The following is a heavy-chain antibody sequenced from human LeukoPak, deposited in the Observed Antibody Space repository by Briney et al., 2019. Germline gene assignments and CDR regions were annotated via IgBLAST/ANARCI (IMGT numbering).Heavy chain of an antibody. J-gene: IGHJ6*02. V-gene: IGHV3-23*01. CDR1: GFTFSSYA. Sequence: GGSLRLSCAASGFTFSSYAMTWVRQAPGKGLEWVSAISSSGSSRYYADSVKGRFTISRDNSKNTLYLQMNSLRAEDTAVYYCAKLSREGLLWFGDRSGSYGMDVWGQGTTVTVSS. D-gene: IGHD3-10*01. CDR2: ISSSGSSR. CDR3: AKLSREGLLWFGDRSGSYGMDV.